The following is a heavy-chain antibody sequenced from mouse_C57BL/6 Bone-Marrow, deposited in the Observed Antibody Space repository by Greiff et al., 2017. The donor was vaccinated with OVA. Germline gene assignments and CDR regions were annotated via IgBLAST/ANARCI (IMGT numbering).Heavy chain of an antibody. V-gene: IGHV5-6*01. CDR1: GFTFSSYG. CDR3: ARQGFLLLRHYAMDY. Sequence: EVKLVESGGDLVKPGGSLKLSCAASGFTFSSYGMSWVRQTPDTRLEWVATISSGGSYTYYPASVQGRFTIYRDNAKNTLYLQMSSLKSEDTAMYYCARQGFLLLRHYAMDYWGQGTSVTVSS. J-gene: IGHJ4*01. D-gene: IGHD1-1*01. CDR2: ISSGGSYT.